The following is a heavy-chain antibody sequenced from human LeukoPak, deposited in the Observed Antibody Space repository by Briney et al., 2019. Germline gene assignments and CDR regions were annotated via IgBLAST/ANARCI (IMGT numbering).Heavy chain of an antibody. CDR3: ARDGAYYYGQDP. Sequence: GASVKVSCKASGYSFIDYYIHWVRQAPGQGLEWMGWVNPHSGGTKFAQKFQGRVTMTRDTSINTAYMELSRLRSDDTAVYYCARDGAYYYGQDPWGQGTLVTVSS. CDR1: GYSFIDYY. J-gene: IGHJ5*02. V-gene: IGHV1-2*02. CDR2: VNPHSGGT. D-gene: IGHD3-10*01.